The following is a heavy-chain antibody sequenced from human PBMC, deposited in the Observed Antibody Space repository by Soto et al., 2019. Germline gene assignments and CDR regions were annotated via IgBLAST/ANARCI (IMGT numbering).Heavy chain of an antibody. CDR1: GFTFSSYW. Sequence: GGSLRLSCAASGFTFSSYWMSWVRQAPGKGLEWVANIKQDGSEKYYVDSVKGRFTISRDNAKNSLYLQMNSLRAEDTAVYYCARSKAPLGYYYYMDVWGKGTTVTVSS. D-gene: IGHD3-16*01. CDR2: IKQDGSEK. V-gene: IGHV3-7*01. CDR3: ARSKAPLGYYYYMDV. J-gene: IGHJ6*03.